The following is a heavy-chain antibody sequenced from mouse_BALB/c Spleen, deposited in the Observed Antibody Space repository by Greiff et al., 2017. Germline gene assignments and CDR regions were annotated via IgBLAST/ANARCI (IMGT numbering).Heavy chain of an antibody. Sequence: QVQLQQSGDELAKPGASVKMSCKASGYTFTSYWMHWVKQRPGQGLEWIGYINPSTGYTEYNQKFKDKATLTADKSSSTVYMQLSSLTSEDSAVYYCARESRDAMDYWGQGTSVTVSS. V-gene: IGHV1-7*01. D-gene: IGHD3-3*01. J-gene: IGHJ4*01. CDR1: GYTFTSYW. CDR2: INPSTGYT. CDR3: ARESRDAMDY.